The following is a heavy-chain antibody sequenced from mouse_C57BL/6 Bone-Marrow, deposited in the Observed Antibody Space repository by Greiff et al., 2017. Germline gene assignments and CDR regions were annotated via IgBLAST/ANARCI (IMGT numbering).Heavy chain of an antibody. J-gene: IGHJ2*01. D-gene: IGHD2-5*01. Sequence: VHVKQSGAELVRPGASVKLSCTASGFNIKDDYMHWVKQRPEQGLEWIGWIDPENGDTEYASKFQGKATITADTSSNTAYLQRSSLTSEDNAGYYCTTYYSNSYYFDYWGQGTTLTVSS. CDR1: GFNIKDDY. V-gene: IGHV14-4*01. CDR2: IDPENGDT. CDR3: TTYYSNSYYFDY.